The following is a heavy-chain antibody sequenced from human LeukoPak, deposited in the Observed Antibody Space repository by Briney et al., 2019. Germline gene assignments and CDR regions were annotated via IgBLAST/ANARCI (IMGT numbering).Heavy chain of an antibody. J-gene: IGHJ4*02. CDR1: GGSISSGGYY. CDR2: IYYSGST. CDR3: ARGSYDYFDY. Sequence: SQTLSLTCTVSGGSISSGGYYWSWIRQHPGTGLEWIGYIYYSGSTYYNPSLKSRVIISVDTSKNQFSLKLSSVTAADTAVYYCARGSYDYFDYWGQGTLVTVSS. D-gene: IGHD3-16*01. V-gene: IGHV4-31*03.